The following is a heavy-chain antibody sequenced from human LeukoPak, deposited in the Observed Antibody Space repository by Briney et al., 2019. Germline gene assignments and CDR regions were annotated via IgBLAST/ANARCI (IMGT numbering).Heavy chain of an antibody. CDR1: GGSFSGYH. Sequence: SETLSLTCAVFGGSFSGYHWSWIRQPPGKGLEWIGDINYRGITNYNPSLKSRVTISVDTSKKQFSLKLSSVTVADTAVYYCARSGLLRGDSWGQGTQVTVSS. V-gene: IGHV4-34*01. CDR3: ARSGLLRGDS. D-gene: IGHD1-26*01. CDR2: INYRGIT. J-gene: IGHJ4*02.